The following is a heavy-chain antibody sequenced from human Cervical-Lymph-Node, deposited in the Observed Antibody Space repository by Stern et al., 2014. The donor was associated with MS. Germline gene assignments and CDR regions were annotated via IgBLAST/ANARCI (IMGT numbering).Heavy chain of an antibody. CDR1: GGTFSSFS. J-gene: IGHJ4*02. Sequence: QVKLVQSGAEVRKPGSSVKVYCKTSGGTFSSFSVCWGRQATGQGIELMGGAMTVFRTANYAQKSQCIVTISADEPTNTAYMEMSSLRIEDTAVYYCARADGPSGLWGQGTLVTVSS. CDR3: ARADGPSGL. CDR2: AMTVFRTA. D-gene: IGHD5-24*01. V-gene: IGHV1-69*01.